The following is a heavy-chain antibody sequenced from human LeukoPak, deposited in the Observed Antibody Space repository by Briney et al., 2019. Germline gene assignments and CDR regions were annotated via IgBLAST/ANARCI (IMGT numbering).Heavy chain of an antibody. CDR3: ARDLMSRDHYGSGLNWFDP. V-gene: IGHV4-4*07. D-gene: IGHD3-10*01. CDR2: IYSSGNT. J-gene: IGHJ5*02. CDR1: GDSISSYH. Sequence: PSETLSLTCTVSGDSISSYHWSWIRQPAGKGLEWVGRIYSSGNTIYNPSLKSRVTMSVDTSKNQFSLNLSSVTAADTAVYYCARDLMSRDHYGSGLNWFDPWGQGTLVTVSS.